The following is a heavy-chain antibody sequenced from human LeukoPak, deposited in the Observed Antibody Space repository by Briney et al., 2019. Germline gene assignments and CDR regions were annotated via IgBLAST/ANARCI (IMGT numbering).Heavy chain of an antibody. CDR2: INGDGSTT. Sequence: GGSLRLSCAASGFTFSRYWMHWVRQAPGKGLVWVSRINGDGSTTSYADSVKGGFTISRDNAKNTLYPQMNSLRPEDTAVYYCATGNYYDSRGYYTFGHWGQGTLVTVSS. J-gene: IGHJ1*01. CDR3: ATGNYYDSRGYYTFGH. D-gene: IGHD3-22*01. V-gene: IGHV3-74*01. CDR1: GFTFSRYW.